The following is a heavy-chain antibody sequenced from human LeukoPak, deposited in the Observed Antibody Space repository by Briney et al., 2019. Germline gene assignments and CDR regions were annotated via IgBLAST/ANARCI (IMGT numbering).Heavy chain of an antibody. CDR1: GGSISSSY. Sequence: LSLTCTVSGGSISSSYWSWIRQPPGKGLEWVSHIFSSDSTIGYADSVKGRFTISRDNAKNSLYLQMNNLRDEDTAVYYCARDHDWAFDYWGLGTLVTVSS. CDR3: ARDHDWAFDY. J-gene: IGHJ4*02. D-gene: IGHD3-9*01. V-gene: IGHV3-11*04. CDR2: IFSSDSTI.